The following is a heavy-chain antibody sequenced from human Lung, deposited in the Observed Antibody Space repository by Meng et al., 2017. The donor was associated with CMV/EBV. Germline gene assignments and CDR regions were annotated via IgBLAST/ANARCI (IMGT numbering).Heavy chain of an antibody. D-gene: IGHD2-21*01. CDR1: GDSFSSGDYS. J-gene: IGHJ4*02. CDR3: ARFEGPGEGVDY. Sequence: AVSGDSFSSGDYSWSWIRQPPGKGLEWIGYIFRTGTTYYNPSLKSRVTLSVDRSNTQFYLKLTAVTAADTAIYYCARFEGPGEGVDYWGQGTLVTVSS. V-gene: IGHV4-30-2*01. CDR2: IFRTGTT.